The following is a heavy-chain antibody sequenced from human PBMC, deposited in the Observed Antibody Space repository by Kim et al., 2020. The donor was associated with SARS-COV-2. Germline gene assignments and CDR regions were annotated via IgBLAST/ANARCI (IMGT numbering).Heavy chain of an antibody. J-gene: IGHJ4*02. D-gene: IGHD6-19*01. CDR3: ARLVAVAALESYFDY. V-gene: IGHV5-51*01. CDR1: GYSFTSYW. Sequence: GESLKISCKGSGYSFTSYWIGWVRQMPGKGLEWMGIIYPGDSDTRYSPSFQGQVTISADKSISTAYLQWSSLKASDTAMYYCARLVAVAALESYFDYWGQGTLVTVSS. CDR2: IYPGDSDT.